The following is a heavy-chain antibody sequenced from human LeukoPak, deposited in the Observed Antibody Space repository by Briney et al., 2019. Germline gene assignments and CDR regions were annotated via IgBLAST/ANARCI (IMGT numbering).Heavy chain of an antibody. CDR2: ISYDGSNK. Sequence: PGGSLRLSCAASGFTFTRYSMHWVRQAPGKGLEWVAVISYDGSNKYYADSVKGRFTISRDNSKNTLYLQMNSLRAEDTAVYYCAREGRDYYGMDVWGQGTTVTVSS. CDR1: GFTFTRYS. J-gene: IGHJ6*02. CDR3: AREGRDYYGMDV. D-gene: IGHD1-26*01. V-gene: IGHV3-30-3*01.